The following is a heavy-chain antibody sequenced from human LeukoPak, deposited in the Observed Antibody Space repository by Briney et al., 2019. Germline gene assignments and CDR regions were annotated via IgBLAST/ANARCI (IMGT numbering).Heavy chain of an antibody. CDR1: GFTFSSYA. J-gene: IGHJ4*02. V-gene: IGHV3-23*01. CDR3: AKDPTHRIAVAGTGNY. CDR2: ISGSGGST. D-gene: IGHD6-19*01. Sequence: PGGSLRLSCAASGFTFSSYAMSWVRQAPGKGLEWVSAISGSGGSTYYADSVKGRFTISRDNSKNTLYLQMNSLRAEDTAVYYCAKDPTHRIAVAGTGNYWGQGTLVTVSS.